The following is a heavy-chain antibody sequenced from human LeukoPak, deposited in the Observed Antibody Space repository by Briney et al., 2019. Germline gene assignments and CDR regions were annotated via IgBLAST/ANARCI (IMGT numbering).Heavy chain of an antibody. D-gene: IGHD2-15*01. J-gene: IGHJ4*02. Sequence: GGSLRLSCAASGFTVSSNYMSWVRQAPGKGLEWVSVIYSGGSTYYADSVKGRFTISRDNSKNTLYLQMNSLRAEDTAVYFCAGGYCRGGTCSRHYDYWGQGALVTVSS. CDR2: IYSGGST. CDR1: GFTVSSNY. CDR3: AGGYCRGGTCSRHYDY. V-gene: IGHV3-53*01.